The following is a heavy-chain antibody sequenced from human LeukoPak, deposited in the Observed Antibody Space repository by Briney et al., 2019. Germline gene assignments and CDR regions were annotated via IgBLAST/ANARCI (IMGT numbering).Heavy chain of an antibody. CDR3: VRRIAASGIYFDY. Sequence: PGGSLRLSCSPSGFTFSSYAMHWVRQAPGKGPEYVSAISSNGGITFYADSVKGRFTISRDNSKNTLYLQMSSLRAEDTAVYYCVRRIAASGIYFDYWGQGTLVTVSS. V-gene: IGHV3-64D*06. CDR2: ISSNGGIT. D-gene: IGHD6-13*01. J-gene: IGHJ4*02. CDR1: GFTFSSYA.